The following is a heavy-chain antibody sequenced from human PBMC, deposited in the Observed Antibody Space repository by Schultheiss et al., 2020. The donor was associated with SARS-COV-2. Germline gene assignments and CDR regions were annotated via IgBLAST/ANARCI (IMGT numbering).Heavy chain of an antibody. D-gene: IGHD3-9*01. V-gene: IGHV3-66*01. Sequence: GGPLRLSCAASGFIFSDYYMSWIRQAPGKGLEWVSVIYSGGSTYYADSVKGRFTISRDNAKNSLYLQMNSLRDEDTAVYYCARDPFYDILTGYSPYYFDYWGQGTLVTVSS. CDR2: IYSGGST. CDR3: ARDPFYDILTGYSPYYFDY. J-gene: IGHJ4*02. CDR1: GFIFSDYY.